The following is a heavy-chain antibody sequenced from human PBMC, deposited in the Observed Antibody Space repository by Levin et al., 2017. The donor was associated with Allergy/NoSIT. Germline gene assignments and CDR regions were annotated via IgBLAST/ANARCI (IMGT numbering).Heavy chain of an antibody. CDR1: GFTFSNYA. V-gene: IGHV3-23*01. CDR3: AKAVPDAALDAVDI. J-gene: IGHJ3*02. D-gene: IGHD6-6*01. Sequence: GESLKISCAASGFTFSNYAMSWVRQAPGKGLEWVSAISGSGGSTYYADSVKGRFTISRDNSKNTLYLQMNSLRAEDTAVYYCAKAVPDAALDAVDIWGQGTMVTVSS. CDR2: ISGSGGST.